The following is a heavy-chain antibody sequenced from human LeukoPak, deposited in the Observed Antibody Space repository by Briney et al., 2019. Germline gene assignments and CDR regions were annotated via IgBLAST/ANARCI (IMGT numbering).Heavy chain of an antibody. D-gene: IGHD4-23*01. Sequence: PGRSLRLFCAASGFTFSSYGMHWVRQAPGKGLEWVAVISYDGSNKYYADSVKGRFTISRDNSENTVYLQVNSLRAEDTAVYYCAKDGRWARTYFYYYMDVWGKGTTVTVSS. V-gene: IGHV3-30*18. J-gene: IGHJ6*03. CDR1: GFTFSSYG. CDR2: ISYDGSNK. CDR3: AKDGRWARTYFYYYMDV.